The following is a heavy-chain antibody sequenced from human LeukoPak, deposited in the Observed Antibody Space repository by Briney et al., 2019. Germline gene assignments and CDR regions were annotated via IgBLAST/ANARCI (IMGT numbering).Heavy chain of an antibody. Sequence: GGSLRLSCAASGFTFSSYSMNWVRQAPGKGLEWVSSISSSSSYIYYADSVKGRFTISRDNAKNSLYLQMNSLRAEDTAVYYCVRKGVPAESGDAFDIWGQGTMVTVSS. D-gene: IGHD2-2*01. J-gene: IGHJ3*02. V-gene: IGHV3-21*01. CDR2: ISSSSSYI. CDR1: GFTFSSYS. CDR3: VRKGVPAESGDAFDI.